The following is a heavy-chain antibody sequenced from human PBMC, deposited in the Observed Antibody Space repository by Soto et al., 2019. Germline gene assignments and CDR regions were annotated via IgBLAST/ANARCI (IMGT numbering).Heavy chain of an antibody. CDR1: GGTFSSYA. J-gene: IGHJ5*01. Sequence: QVQLVQSGAEVKKPGSSVKVSCKASGGTFSSYAISWVRQAPGQGLEWMGGIIPIFGTANYAQKFQGRVTITADESARTAYMDLSSLRPEDTAVYYCARRALAEALMYNRFDSWGQGTLVTVSS. CDR2: IIPIFGTA. V-gene: IGHV1-69*12. D-gene: IGHD2-8*01. CDR3: ARRALAEALMYNRFDS.